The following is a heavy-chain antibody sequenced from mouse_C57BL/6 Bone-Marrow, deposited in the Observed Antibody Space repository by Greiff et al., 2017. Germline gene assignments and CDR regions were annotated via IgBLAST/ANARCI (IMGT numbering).Heavy chain of an antibody. V-gene: IGHV1-54*01. CDR2: INPGSGGT. D-gene: IGHD3-2*02. Sequence: VQLQQSGAELVRPGTSVKVSCKASGYAFTNSLIEWVKQRPGQGLEWIGVINPGSGGTNYNEKFKGKATLTADKSSSTAYMQLSSLTAEDSAVYICARRAAQAPWFAYWGQGTLVTVSA. CDR3: ARRAAQAPWFAY. CDR1: GYAFTNSL. J-gene: IGHJ3*01.